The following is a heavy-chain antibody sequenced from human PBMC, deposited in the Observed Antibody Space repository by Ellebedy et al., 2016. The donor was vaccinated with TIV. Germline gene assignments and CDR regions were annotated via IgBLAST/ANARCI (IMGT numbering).Heavy chain of an antibody. D-gene: IGHD1-14*01. Sequence: PGGSLRLSCATSGFNLRSIWMSWVRQAPGKGLEWVANVKEDGNEQYYVDSVKGRFTISRDNAKNSLYLQMNSLRAEDTAVYYCVRDIFTAPGYGMDVWGQGTTVTVAS. CDR3: VRDIFTAPGYGMDV. CDR1: GFNLRSIW. CDR2: VKEDGNEQ. V-gene: IGHV3-7*03. J-gene: IGHJ6*02.